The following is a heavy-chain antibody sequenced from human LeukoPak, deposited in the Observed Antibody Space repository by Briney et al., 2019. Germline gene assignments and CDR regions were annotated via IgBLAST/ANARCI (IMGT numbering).Heavy chain of an antibody. CDR2: IYYSGST. D-gene: IGHD1-26*01. J-gene: IGHJ4*02. CDR3: ARHGDIVGARTEFDY. V-gene: IGHV4-59*08. CDR1: GGSISSYY. Sequence: SETLSLTCTASGGSISSYYWSWIRQPPGKGLEWVGYIYYSGSTNYNPSLKSRVTISVDTSKNQFSLKLSSMTAADTAVYYCARHGDIVGARTEFDYWGQGTLVTVSS.